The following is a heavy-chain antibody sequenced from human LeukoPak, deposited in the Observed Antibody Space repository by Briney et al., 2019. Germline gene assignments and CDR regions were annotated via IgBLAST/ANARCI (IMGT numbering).Heavy chain of an antibody. Sequence: PGRTLRLSCAASGFTFTTCPMNWVRNPPGQGQELDSAISASPGGTYYADPVKGRFTTSRVNSSSTVFLQNISSMTAATAVYYCSKAPYWPNDVCSYFDYWAQGILVTVFS. D-gene: IGHD2-8*01. J-gene: IGHJ4*02. CDR1: GFTFTTCP. CDR2: ISASPGGT. V-gene: IGHV3-23*01. CDR3: SKAPYWPNDVCSYFDY.